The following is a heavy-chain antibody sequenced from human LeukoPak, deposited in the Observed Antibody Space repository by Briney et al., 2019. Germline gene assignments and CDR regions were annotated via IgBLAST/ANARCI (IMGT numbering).Heavy chain of an antibody. V-gene: IGHV3-33*01. CDR1: GFTFSSYG. D-gene: IGHD3-22*01. J-gene: IGHJ4*02. CDR3: ARDALNYYDSSGYAVYFDY. CDR2: IWYVGSNK. Sequence: GGSLRLSCAASGFTFSSYGMPWVRQPPGKGLEWVAVIWYVGSNKYYADSVKGRFTISRDNSKNTLYLQMNSLRAEDTAVYYCARDALNYYDSSGYAVYFDYWGQGTLVTVSS.